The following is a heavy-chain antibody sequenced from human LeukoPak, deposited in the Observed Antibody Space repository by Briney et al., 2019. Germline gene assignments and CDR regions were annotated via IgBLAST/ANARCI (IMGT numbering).Heavy chain of an antibody. CDR2: INPSGGST. CDR1: GYTFTSYY. V-gene: IGHV1-46*03. J-gene: IGHJ3*02. CDR3: ARVIQWELGYDAFDI. Sequence: ASVKVSCKASGYTFTSYYMHWVRQAPGQGLEWMGIINPSGGSTSYAQKFQGRVTMTRDTSTSTVYMELSSLRSEDTAVYYCARVIQWELGYDAFDIWGQGTMVTVSS. D-gene: IGHD1-26*01.